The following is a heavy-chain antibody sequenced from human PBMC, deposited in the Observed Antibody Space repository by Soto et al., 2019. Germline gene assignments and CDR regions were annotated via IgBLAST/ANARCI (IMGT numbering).Heavy chain of an antibody. D-gene: IGHD5-12*01. CDR2: IGGPGNSA. Sequence: EVQVSESGGGLVRPGGSLRLSCAASGFIFTNYAMNWVRQAPGKGLESVSVIGGPGNSAYYADSVQGRFTLSRDNSKNTLSLQMSSLTADDTGIYYCVREGRGSFDFWGRGTMVTVSS. CDR3: VREGRGSFDF. CDR1: GFIFTNYA. V-gene: IGHV3-23*01. J-gene: IGHJ3*01.